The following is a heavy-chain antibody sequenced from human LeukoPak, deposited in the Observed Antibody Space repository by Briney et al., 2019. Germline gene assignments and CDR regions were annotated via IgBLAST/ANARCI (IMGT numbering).Heavy chain of an antibody. J-gene: IGHJ4*02. Sequence: ASVKASCKGSGYTFGNYAINWVRQAPGQGLEWMGWISAYSGKTKYAQKSPGRVTLTTDTSTSTAYMELRSLTSDDTAVYYCARSGDNWNAYFDYWGQGTRVTVSS. CDR1: GYTFGNYA. V-gene: IGHV1-18*01. CDR3: ARSGDNWNAYFDY. D-gene: IGHD1-20*01. CDR2: ISAYSGKT.